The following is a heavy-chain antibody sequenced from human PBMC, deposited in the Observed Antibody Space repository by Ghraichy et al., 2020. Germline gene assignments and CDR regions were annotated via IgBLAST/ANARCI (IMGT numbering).Heavy chain of an antibody. CDR3: ARLDYDFWSGYYTEYYGMDV. V-gene: IGHV4-39*07. Sequence: SETLSLTCTVSGGSISSSSYYWGWIRQPPGKGLEWIGSIYYSGSTYYNPSLKSRVTISVDTSKNQFSLKLSSVTAADTAVYYCARLDYDFWSGYYTEYYGMDVWGQGTTVTVSS. CDR1: GGSISSSSYY. J-gene: IGHJ6*02. D-gene: IGHD3-3*01. CDR2: IYYSGST.